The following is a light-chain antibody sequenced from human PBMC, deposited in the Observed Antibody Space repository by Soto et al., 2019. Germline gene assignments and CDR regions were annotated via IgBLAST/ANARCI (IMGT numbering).Light chain of an antibody. CDR2: AAS. V-gene: IGKV1-39*01. J-gene: IGKJ5*01. CDR3: QQSYSTIT. Sequence: DIQMTQSPSSLFSSVGERNTITCRASQSISSYLNWYQQKPGKAPKLLIYAASSLQSGVPSRFSSSGSGTDFTLTISSLQPEDFATYYCQQSYSTITFGQGTRLEIK. CDR1: QSISSY.